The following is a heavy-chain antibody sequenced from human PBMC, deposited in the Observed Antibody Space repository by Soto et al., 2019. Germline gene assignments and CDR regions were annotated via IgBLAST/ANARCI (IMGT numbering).Heavy chain of an antibody. CDR1: GDSIRSYY. V-gene: IGHV4-59*01. J-gene: IGHJ6*02. D-gene: IGHD5-12*01. CDR2: IYYSGST. Sequence: SETLSLTCTVSGDSIRSYYWTWIRQPPGKGLELIGYIYYSGSTRYNPSLKSRVTISVDMSKNQFSLKLSSVIAADTAVYYCARAYGGFDNGLDVWRQRTAVTVSS. CDR3: ARAYGGFDNGLDV.